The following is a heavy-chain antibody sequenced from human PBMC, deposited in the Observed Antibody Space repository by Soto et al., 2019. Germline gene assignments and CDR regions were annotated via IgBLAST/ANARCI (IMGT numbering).Heavy chain of an antibody. Sequence: PSETLSLTCTVSGGSISSGGYYWSWIRQHPGKGLEWIGYIYYSGSTYYNPSLKSRVTISVDTSKNQFSLKLSSVTAADTAVYYCARAGRDWKDYYYYYMDVWGKGTTVTVSS. V-gene: IGHV4-31*03. CDR3: ARAGRDWKDYYYYYMDV. D-gene: IGHD1-1*01. J-gene: IGHJ6*03. CDR2: IYYSGST. CDR1: GGSISSGGYY.